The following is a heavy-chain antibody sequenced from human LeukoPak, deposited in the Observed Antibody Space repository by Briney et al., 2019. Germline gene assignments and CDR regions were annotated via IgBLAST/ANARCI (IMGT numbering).Heavy chain of an antibody. CDR1: GYTFTSYG. Sequence: ASVKVSCKASGYTFTSYGISWVRQAPGQGLEWMGWISAYNGNTNYAQKLQGRVTMTTDTSTSTAYMELRSLRSDDTAVYYCARGPLYYDIWSGYWGAVDPWGQRTLVTVSS. J-gene: IGHJ5*02. CDR3: ARGPLYYDIWSGYWGAVDP. CDR2: ISAYNGNT. V-gene: IGHV1-18*01. D-gene: IGHD3-3*01.